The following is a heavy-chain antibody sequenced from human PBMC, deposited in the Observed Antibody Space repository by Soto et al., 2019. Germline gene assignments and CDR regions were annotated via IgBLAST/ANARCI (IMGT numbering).Heavy chain of an antibody. Sequence: QVQLVQSGAEVKKPGASVKVSCKASGYTFTSYYMHWVRQAPGQGLEWMGIINPRGGSTSYAKKSPGRVTMTKDESKSTVYMELSSLRSEDRAVYYCARDRGGYYYGMDVWGQWTTFTVSS. CDR1: GYTFTSYY. J-gene: IGHJ6*02. V-gene: IGHV1-46*03. D-gene: IGHD3-10*01. CDR3: ARDRGGYYYGMDV. CDR2: INPRGGST.